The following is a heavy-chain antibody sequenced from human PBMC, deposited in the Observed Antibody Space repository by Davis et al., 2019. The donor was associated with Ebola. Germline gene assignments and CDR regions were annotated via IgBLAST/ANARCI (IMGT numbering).Heavy chain of an antibody. CDR2: VSWNSGSI. CDR1: GFTFSSYA. J-gene: IGHJ6*02. CDR3: AKDASFYDILTGYYDFYYGIDV. Sequence: GGSLRLSCAASGFTFSSYAMSWVRQAPGKGLEWVSAVSWNSGSIGYADSVEGRFTISRDNAKNSLYLQMNSLRADDTALYYCAKDASFYDILTGYYDFYYGIDVWGQGTTVTVSS. D-gene: IGHD3-9*01. V-gene: IGHV3-9*01.